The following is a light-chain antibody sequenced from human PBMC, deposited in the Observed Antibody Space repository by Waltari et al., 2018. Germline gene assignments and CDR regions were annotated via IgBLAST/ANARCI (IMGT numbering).Light chain of an antibody. V-gene: IGKV3-11*01. CDR2: DTS. CDR1: QSVGNQ. J-gene: IGKJ1*01. CDR3: QQRYSWPRT. Sequence: EVVLTQSPSTLTLSLGARATLSCRPSQSVGNQLTWYQQKPGQAPTPLIYDTSQRATGVPARFSGSGSGTDFTLTISSLEPEDSAVYYCQQRYSWPRTFGQGTKVEIK.